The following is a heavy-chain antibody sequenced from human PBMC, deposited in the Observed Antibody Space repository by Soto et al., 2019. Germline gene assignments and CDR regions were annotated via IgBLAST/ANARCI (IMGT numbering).Heavy chain of an antibody. CDR3: ARGSIYIAAAGQRIYYFDY. Sequence: SETLSLTCAVYGGSFSGYYWSWIRQPPGKGLEWIGEINHSGSTNYNPSLKSRVTISVDTSKNQFSLKLSSVTAADTAVYYCARGSIYIAAAGQRIYYFDYWGQGTLVTVSS. CDR1: GGSFSGYY. V-gene: IGHV4-34*01. J-gene: IGHJ4*02. D-gene: IGHD6-13*01. CDR2: INHSGST.